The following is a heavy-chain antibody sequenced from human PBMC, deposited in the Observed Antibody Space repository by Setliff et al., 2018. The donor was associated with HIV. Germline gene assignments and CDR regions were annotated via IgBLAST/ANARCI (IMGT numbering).Heavy chain of an antibody. V-gene: IGHV3-30*03. CDR2: ISHDGNSK. D-gene: IGHD3-22*01. Sequence: PGGSLRLSCADLNNNIIHWVRQAAGKGLEWVAAISHDGNSKYYVDSVKGRFTISRDNSKNTVFLQLNSLITEDTAVYFCARDFSTYYSIDSWGQGTLVTVSS. J-gene: IGHJ4*02. CDR3: ARDFSTYYSIDS. CDR1: NNI.